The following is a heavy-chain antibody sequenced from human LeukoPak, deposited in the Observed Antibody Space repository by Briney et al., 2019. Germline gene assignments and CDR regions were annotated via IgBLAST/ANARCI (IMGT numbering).Heavy chain of an antibody. V-gene: IGHV1-69*05. J-gene: IGHJ4*02. CDR1: GGTFSSYA. CDR2: IIPIFGTA. D-gene: IGHD6-19*01. Sequence: GASVKVSCTASGGTFSSYAISWVRQAPGQGLEWMGGIIPIFGTANYAQKLQGRVTMTTDTSTSTAYMELRSLRSDDTAVYYCARITSGWYGFDYWGQGTLVTVSS. CDR3: ARITSGWYGFDY.